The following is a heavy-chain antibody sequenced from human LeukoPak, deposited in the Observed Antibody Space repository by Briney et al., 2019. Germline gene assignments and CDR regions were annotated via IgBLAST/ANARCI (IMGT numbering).Heavy chain of an antibody. CDR1: GGSFSGYY. J-gene: IGHJ6*03. Sequence: KPSETLSLTCAVYGGSFSGYYWSWIRQPPGKGLEWIGEINHSGSTNYNPSLKSRVTISVDTSKNQFSLKLSSVTAADTAVYYCARLGRGSSGYYYGDYYYYYMDVWGKGTTVTVSS. CDR2: INHSGST. D-gene: IGHD3-22*01. V-gene: IGHV4-34*01. CDR3: ARLGRGSSGYYYGDYYYYYMDV.